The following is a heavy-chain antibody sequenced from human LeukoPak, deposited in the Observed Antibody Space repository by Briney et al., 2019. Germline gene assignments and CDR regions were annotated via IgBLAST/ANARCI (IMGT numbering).Heavy chain of an antibody. V-gene: IGHV1-2*02. D-gene: IGHD6-6*01. Sequence: ASVKVSCKASGYTFIGYYMHWVRQAPGQGREWMGWINPNSGGTNYAQKFQGRVTMTRDTSISTAYMELSRLRSDDTAVYYCARGEYSSSSGVYYYYMDVWGKGTTVTASS. CDR1: GYTFIGYY. CDR2: INPNSGGT. J-gene: IGHJ6*03. CDR3: ARGEYSSSSGVYYYYMDV.